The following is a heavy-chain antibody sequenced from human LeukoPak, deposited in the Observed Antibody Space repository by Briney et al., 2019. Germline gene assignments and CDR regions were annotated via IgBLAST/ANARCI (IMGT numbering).Heavy chain of an antibody. J-gene: IGHJ6*04. V-gene: IGHV3-33*01. CDR2: IWYDGSNK. CDR3: ARDRYYGSGSYYTNYYYYYGMDV. D-gene: IGHD3-10*01. Sequence: PGGSLRLSCAASGFTFSSYGMHWVRQAPGKGLEWVAVIWYDGSNKYYADSVKGRFTISRDNSKNTLYLQMNSLRAEATAVYYCARDRYYGSGSYYTNYYYYYGMDVWGKGTTVTVSS. CDR1: GFTFSSYG.